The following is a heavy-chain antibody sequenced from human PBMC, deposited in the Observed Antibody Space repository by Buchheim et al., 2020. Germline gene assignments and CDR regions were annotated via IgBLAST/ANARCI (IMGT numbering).Heavy chain of an antibody. D-gene: IGHD6-19*01. Sequence: EVQLLESGGGLVQPGESLRLSCAASGFTFSSYAMSWVRQAPGKGLEWVSVISGSGDSTYYADSVNGRFTISRDNAKNTLYLQMNSLRGEDTAVYYCAKALAGSLVHYWGQGTL. J-gene: IGHJ4*02. V-gene: IGHV3-23*01. CDR1: GFTFSSYA. CDR3: AKALAGSLVHY. CDR2: ISGSGDST.